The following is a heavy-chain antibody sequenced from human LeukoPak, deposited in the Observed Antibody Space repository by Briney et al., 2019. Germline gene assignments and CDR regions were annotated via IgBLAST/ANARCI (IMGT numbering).Heavy chain of an antibody. CDR1: GFTFSDYY. Sequence: GGSLRLSCAASGFTFSDYYMSWIRQAPGKGLEWVSYISSSGSTIYYADSVKGQFTISRDNAKNSLYLQMNSLRAEDTAVYYCARDPGWIQLNSFDYWGQGTLVTVSS. J-gene: IGHJ4*02. D-gene: IGHD5-18*01. V-gene: IGHV3-11*04. CDR3: ARDPGWIQLNSFDY. CDR2: ISSSGSTI.